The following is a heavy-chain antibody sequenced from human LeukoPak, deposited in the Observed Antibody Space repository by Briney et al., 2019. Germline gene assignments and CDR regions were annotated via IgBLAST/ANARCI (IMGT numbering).Heavy chain of an antibody. J-gene: IGHJ5*02. V-gene: IGHV4-34*01. Sequence: SETLSLTCAVYGGSFSGYYWSWIRQPPGKGLEWIGEINHSGSTNYNPSLKSRVTILLHTSKNHFSLNLSSVTAADTAVYYCARRPRGVIIKSWFDLWGQGTQGTVSS. CDR2: INHSGST. CDR3: ARRPRGVIIKSWFDL. D-gene: IGHD3-10*01. CDR1: GGSFSGYY.